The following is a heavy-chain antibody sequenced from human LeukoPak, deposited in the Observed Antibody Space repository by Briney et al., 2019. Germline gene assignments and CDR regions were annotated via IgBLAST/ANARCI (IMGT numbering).Heavy chain of an antibody. D-gene: IGHD6-13*01. CDR2: SYTSGST. V-gene: IGHV4-61*02. J-gene: IGHJ2*01. CDR3: ARGGIGIAAAGTGWYFDL. Sequence: SETLSLTCTVSGGSLSSGGYYWSSIRQHPGKGLEWIGRSYTSGSTNYNPSLKGRVTISVDTSKNQFSLKLSSVTSADTAVYYCARGGIGIAAAGTGWYFDLWGRGTLVTVSS. CDR1: GGSLSSGGYY.